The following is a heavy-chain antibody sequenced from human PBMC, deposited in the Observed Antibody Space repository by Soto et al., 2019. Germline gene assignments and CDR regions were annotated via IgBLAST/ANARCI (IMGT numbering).Heavy chain of an antibody. V-gene: IGHV4-30-4*01. J-gene: IGHJ6*02. CDR1: GGSISSGDYY. CDR2: IYYSGST. CDR3: ASQQYGDYVFGSSYYYYYGMDV. Sequence: PSETLSLTCTVSGGSISSGDYYWSWIRQPPGKGLEWIGYIYYSGSTYYNPSLKSRVTISVDTSKNQFSLKLSSVTAADTAVYYCASQQYGDYVFGSSYYYYYGMDVWGQGTTVTVSS. D-gene: IGHD4-17*01.